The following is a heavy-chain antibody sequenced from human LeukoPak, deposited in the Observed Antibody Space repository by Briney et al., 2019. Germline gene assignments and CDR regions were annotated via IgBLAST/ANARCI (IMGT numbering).Heavy chain of an antibody. CDR1: GYTFTVYY. Sequence: ASVRVSRKPSGYTFTVYYTYWVRQAPGQGRGWVGWINPKRDGTSNAQKFQGRVTMTRDTSISTAYMELSRLRSDDTAVYYCARDRAEYYGSGSFFNLEYFYYYMDVWGKGTTVTVSS. D-gene: IGHD3-10*01. J-gene: IGHJ6*03. CDR3: ARDRAEYYGSGSFFNLEYFYYYMDV. CDR2: INPKRDGT. V-gene: IGHV1-2*02.